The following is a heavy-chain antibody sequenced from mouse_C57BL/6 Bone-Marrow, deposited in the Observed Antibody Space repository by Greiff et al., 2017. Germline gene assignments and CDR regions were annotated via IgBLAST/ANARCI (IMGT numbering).Heavy chain of an antibody. D-gene: IGHD2-14*01. CDR2: IDPSDSYT. J-gene: IGHJ3*01. V-gene: IGHV1-69*01. CDR1: GYTFTSYW. Sequence: VQLQQPGAELVMPGASVKLSCKASGYTFTSYWMHWVKQRPGQGLEWIGEIDPSDSYTNYNQKFKGKSTLTVDKSSSTAYMQLSSLTSEDSAVYYCARGGYSAYGGRGTLVTVSA. CDR3: ARGGYSAY.